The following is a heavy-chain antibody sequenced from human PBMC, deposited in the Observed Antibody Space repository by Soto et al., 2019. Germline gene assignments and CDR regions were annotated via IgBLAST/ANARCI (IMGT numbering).Heavy chain of an antibody. Sequence: EVQLLESGGGLVQPGGSLRLSCAASGFTFSNYAMSWVRQGPGKGLEWVSIISGDGDNTNYADSVKGRFTITRDNSKNTLSLQMNSLRAEDTAVYYCAKGMGPYCGGGCYSRLADYWGQGTLVTVSS. J-gene: IGHJ4*02. CDR2: ISGDGDNT. D-gene: IGHD2-21*01. V-gene: IGHV3-23*01. CDR3: AKGMGPYCGGGCYSRLADY. CDR1: GFTFSNYA.